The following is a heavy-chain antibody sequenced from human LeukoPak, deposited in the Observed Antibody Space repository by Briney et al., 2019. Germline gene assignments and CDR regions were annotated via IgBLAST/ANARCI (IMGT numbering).Heavy chain of an antibody. D-gene: IGHD3-3*01. J-gene: IGHJ5*02. CDR2: IWYDGSNK. V-gene: IGHV3-33*01. Sequence: PGGSLRLSCAASGFTFSSYGMHWVRQAPGKGLEWVAVIWYDGSNKYYADSVKGRFTISRDNSKNTLYLQMNSLRAEDTAVYYCARAQTYYDFWSGYRFDPWGQGTLVTVSS. CDR3: ARAQTYYDFWSGYRFDP. CDR1: GFTFSSYG.